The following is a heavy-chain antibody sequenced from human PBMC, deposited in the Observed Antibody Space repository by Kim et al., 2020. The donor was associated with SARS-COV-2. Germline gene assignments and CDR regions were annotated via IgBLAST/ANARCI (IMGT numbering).Heavy chain of an antibody. CDR2: ISAYNGNT. D-gene: IGHD2-2*01. CDR1: GYTFTSYG. J-gene: IGHJ6*02. V-gene: IGHV1-18*01. CDR3: ARTETETYIVVVQPGVYYYGMDV. Sequence: ASVKVSCKASGYTFTSYGISWVRQAPGQGLEWMGWISAYNGNTNYAQKLQGRVTMTTDTSTSTAYMELRSLRSDDTAVYYCARTETETYIVVVQPGVYYYGMDVWGQGTTVTVSS.